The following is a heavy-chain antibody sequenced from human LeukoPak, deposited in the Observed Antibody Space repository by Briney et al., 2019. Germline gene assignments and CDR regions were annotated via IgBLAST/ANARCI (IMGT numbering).Heavy chain of an antibody. CDR1: GGTFNSYA. J-gene: IGHJ4*02. D-gene: IGHD2-21*02. Sequence: ASVKVSCKASGGTFNSYAISWVRQAPGQGLEWMGIINPSGGSTSYAQKFQGRATMTRDMSTSTVYMELSSLRSEDTAVYYCAREGVTAGYDYWGQGTLVTVSS. CDR2: INPSGGST. CDR3: AREGVTAGYDY. V-gene: IGHV1-46*02.